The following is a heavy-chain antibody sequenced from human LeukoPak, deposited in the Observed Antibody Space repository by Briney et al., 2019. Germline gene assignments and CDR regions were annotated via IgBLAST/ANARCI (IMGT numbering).Heavy chain of an antibody. CDR1: GYTSTSYA. Sequence: GASVQVSCKASGYTSTSYAMHWVRQAPGQRLEWMGWINAGNGNTKYSQKFQGRVTITRDTSASTAYMELSSLRSEDTAVYYCAREERSSWYLYFDYWGQGTLVAVSS. CDR2: INAGNGNT. D-gene: IGHD6-13*01. V-gene: IGHV1-3*01. CDR3: AREERSSWYLYFDY. J-gene: IGHJ4*02.